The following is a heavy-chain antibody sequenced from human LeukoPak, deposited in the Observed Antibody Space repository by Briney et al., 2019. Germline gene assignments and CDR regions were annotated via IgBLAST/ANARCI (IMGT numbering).Heavy chain of an antibody. CDR3: AKGYSSSWYYAFDI. D-gene: IGHD6-13*01. CDR2: ISWNSGSI. V-gene: IGHV3-9*01. Sequence: PGGSLRLSCAASGFTFDDYAMRWVRQAPGKGLEWVSGISWNSGSIGYADSVKGRFTISRDNAKNSLYLQMNSLRAEDTALYYCAKGYSSSWYYAFDIWGQGTMVTVSS. J-gene: IGHJ3*02. CDR1: GFTFDDYA.